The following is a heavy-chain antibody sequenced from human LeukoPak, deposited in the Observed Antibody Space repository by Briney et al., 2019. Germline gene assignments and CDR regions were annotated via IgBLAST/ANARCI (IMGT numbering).Heavy chain of an antibody. CDR3: ARGRAVAGTLGVDY. Sequence: PSETLSLTCTVSGGSISSYYWSWIRQPPGKGLEWIGYIYYSGSTNYNPSLKSRVTISVDTSKNQFSLKLSSVTAADTAVYYCARGRAVAGTLGVDYWGQGTLVTVSS. CDR2: IYYSGST. V-gene: IGHV4-59*01. D-gene: IGHD6-19*01. CDR1: GGSISSYY. J-gene: IGHJ4*02.